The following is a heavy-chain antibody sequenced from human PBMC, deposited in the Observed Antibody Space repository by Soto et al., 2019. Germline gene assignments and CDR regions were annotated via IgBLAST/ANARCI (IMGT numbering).Heavy chain of an antibody. CDR3: TRRYCSGGGCYSDFDY. CDR1: GFTLSGFD. D-gene: IGHD2-15*01. J-gene: IGHJ4*02. V-gene: IGHV3-73*01. Sequence: PGGSLILSCAASGFTLSGFDIHWVRHASGEGLEWVGRIKTKVESYATELAASVKGRFTISRDDPKNTAYLEMNSLKTEDTAVYYCTRRYCSGGGCYSDFDYWGQGTLVTVSS. CDR2: IKTKVESYAT.